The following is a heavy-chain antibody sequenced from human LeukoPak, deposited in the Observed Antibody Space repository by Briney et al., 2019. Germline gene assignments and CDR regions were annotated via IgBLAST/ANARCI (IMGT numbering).Heavy chain of an antibody. J-gene: IGHJ4*02. D-gene: IGHD5-24*01. V-gene: IGHV4-39*07. CDR1: GGSISSSSYY. Sequence: SETLSLTCTVSGGSISSSSYYWGWIRQPPGKGLEWIGSIYYSGSTYYNPSLKSRVTISVDTSKNQFSLKLSSVTAADTAVYYCAREGANSDGYPTTAVDCWGQGTLVTVSS. CDR2: IYYSGST. CDR3: AREGANSDGYPTTAVDC.